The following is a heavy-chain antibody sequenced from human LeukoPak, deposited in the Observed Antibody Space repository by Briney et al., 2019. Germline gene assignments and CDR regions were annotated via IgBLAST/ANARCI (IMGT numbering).Heavy chain of an antibody. V-gene: IGHV4-38-2*02. CDR3: ARAVSYYDFWSGYYRTYYFDY. Sequence: SETLSLTCTVSGYSISSGYYWGWIRQPPGKGLEWIGSIYHSGSTYYNPSLKSRVTISVDTSKNQLSLKLSSVTAADTAVYYCARAVSYYDFWSGYYRTYYFDYWGQGTLVTVSS. CDR2: IYHSGST. D-gene: IGHD3-3*01. CDR1: GYSISSGYY. J-gene: IGHJ4*02.